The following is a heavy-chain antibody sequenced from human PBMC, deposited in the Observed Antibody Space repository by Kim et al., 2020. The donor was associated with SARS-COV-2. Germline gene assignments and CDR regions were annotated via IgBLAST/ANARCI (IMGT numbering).Heavy chain of an antibody. CDR3: ARVKDYYDSSGYYYGSRCGMDV. J-gene: IGHJ6*02. Sequence: SQTLSLTCAISGDSVSSNSAAWNWIRQSPSRGLEWLGRTYYRSKWYNDYAVSVKSRITINPDTSKNQFSLQLNSVTPEDTAVYYCARVKDYYDSSGYYYGSRCGMDVWGQGTTVTVSS. V-gene: IGHV6-1*01. CDR1: GDSVSSNSAA. D-gene: IGHD3-22*01. CDR2: TYYRSKWYN.